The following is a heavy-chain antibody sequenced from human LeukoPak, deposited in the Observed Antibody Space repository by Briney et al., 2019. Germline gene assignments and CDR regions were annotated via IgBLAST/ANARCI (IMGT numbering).Heavy chain of an antibody. CDR3: ARDLGYCTNGVCHTRFDY. V-gene: IGHV3-23*01. D-gene: IGHD2-8*01. CDR2: SSGSGDST. Sequence: PGGSLRLSCAASGFTFSSYAMSWVRQTPGKGLEWVSASSGSGDSTYYAESVKGRFTISRDNSKNTLFLQMNSLRAEDTAVYYCARDLGYCTNGVCHTRFDYWGQGTLVAVSS. CDR1: GFTFSSYA. J-gene: IGHJ4*02.